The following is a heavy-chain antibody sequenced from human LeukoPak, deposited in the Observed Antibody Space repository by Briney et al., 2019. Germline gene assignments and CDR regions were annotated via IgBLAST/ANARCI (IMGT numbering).Heavy chain of an antibody. CDR1: GGSISSSSYY. Sequence: PSETLSLTCTVSGGSISSSSYYWGWIRQPPGKGLEWIGSIYYSGSTYYNPSLKSRVTISVDTSKNQFSLKLSSVTAADTAVYYCASLYYDSSGEYGMDVWGQGTTVTVSS. J-gene: IGHJ6*02. CDR3: ASLYYDSSGEYGMDV. D-gene: IGHD3-22*01. CDR2: IYYSGST. V-gene: IGHV4-39*01.